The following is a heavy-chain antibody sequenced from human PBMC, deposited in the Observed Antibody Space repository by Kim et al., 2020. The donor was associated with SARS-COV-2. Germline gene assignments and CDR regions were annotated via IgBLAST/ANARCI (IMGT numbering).Heavy chain of an antibody. V-gene: IGHV1-8*01. D-gene: IGHD3-9*01. J-gene: IGHJ4*02. Sequence: ASVKVSCKASGYTFTSYDINWVRQATGQGLEWMGWMNPNSGNTGYAQKFQGRVTMTRNTSISTAYMELSSLRSEDTAVYYCARGRILTGGPQAKIYYFDYWGQGTLVTVSS. CDR3: ARGRILTGGPQAKIYYFDY. CDR1: GYTFTSYD. CDR2: MNPNSGNT.